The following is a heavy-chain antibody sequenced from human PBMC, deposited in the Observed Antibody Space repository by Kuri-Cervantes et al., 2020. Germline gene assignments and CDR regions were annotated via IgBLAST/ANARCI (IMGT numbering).Heavy chain of an antibody. D-gene: IGHD3-16*01. CDR3: AREGGDKMDAFDI. CDR1: GFTFSSYA. CDR2: ISGSGGST. V-gene: IGHV3-23*01. J-gene: IGHJ3*02. Sequence: GESLKISCAASGFTFSSYAMSRVRQAPGKGLEWVSAISGSGGSTYYADSVKGRFTISRDNSKNTLYLQMNSLRAEDTAVYYCAREGGDKMDAFDIWGQGAMVTVSS.